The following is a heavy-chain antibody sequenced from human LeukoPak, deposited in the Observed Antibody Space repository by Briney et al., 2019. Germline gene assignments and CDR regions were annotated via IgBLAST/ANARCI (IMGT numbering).Heavy chain of an antibody. J-gene: IGHJ4*02. V-gene: IGHV1-18*01. Sequence: ASVKVSCKASGYTFTSYGISWVRQAPGQGLEWMGWISAYNGNTNYAQNLQGRVTMTTDTSTSTAHMELRSLRSDDTAVYYCARDRASGSYYGVENDYWGQGTLVTVSS. D-gene: IGHD1-26*01. CDR3: ARDRASGSYYGVENDY. CDR2: ISAYNGNT. CDR1: GYTFTSYG.